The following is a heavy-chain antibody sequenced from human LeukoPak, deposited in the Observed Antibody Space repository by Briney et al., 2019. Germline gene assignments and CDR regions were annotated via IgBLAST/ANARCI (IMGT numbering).Heavy chain of an antibody. CDR3: ARVGWLRSPDAFDI. J-gene: IGHJ3*02. D-gene: IGHD5-12*01. Sequence: PSETLSLTCTVSGGSISSYYWSWIRQPAGKGLEWIGRIYTSGSTNYNPSLKSRVTMSVDTSKNQFSLKLSSVTAADTAVYYCARVGWLRSPDAFDIWGQGTMVTVSS. CDR2: IYTSGST. V-gene: IGHV4-4*07. CDR1: GGSISSYY.